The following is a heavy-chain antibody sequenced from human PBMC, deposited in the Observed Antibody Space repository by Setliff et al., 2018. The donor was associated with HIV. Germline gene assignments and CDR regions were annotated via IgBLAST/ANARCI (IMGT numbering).Heavy chain of an antibody. J-gene: IGHJ3*02. V-gene: IGHV1-3*01. D-gene: IGHD1-26*01. Sequence: ASVKVSCKASGYTFTSYAMHWVRQAPGQRLEWMGWINAGNGNTRYSQEFQGRHTMTEDTSPDTAYMELSSLRSDDTAVYYCARDEERRGPPGIWGQGTMVTVSS. CDR3: ARDEERRGPPGI. CDR1: GYTFTSYA. CDR2: INAGNGNT.